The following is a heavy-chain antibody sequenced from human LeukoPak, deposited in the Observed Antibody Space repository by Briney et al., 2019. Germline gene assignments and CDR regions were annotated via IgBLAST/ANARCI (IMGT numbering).Heavy chain of an antibody. D-gene: IGHD2-15*01. CDR1: GGSFSGYY. CDR2: INHSGGT. J-gene: IGHJ4*02. V-gene: IGHV4-34*01. CDR3: ARRGYCSGGSCYLYYFDY. Sequence: SETLSLTCAVYGGSFSGYYWSWIRQPPGKGLEWIGEINHSGGTNYNPSLKSRVTISVDTSKNQFSLKLSSVTAADTAVYYCARRGYCSGGSCYLYYFDYWGQGTLVTVSS.